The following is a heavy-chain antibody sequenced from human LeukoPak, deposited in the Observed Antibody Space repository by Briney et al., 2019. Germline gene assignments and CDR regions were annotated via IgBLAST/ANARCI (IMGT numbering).Heavy chain of an antibody. Sequence: SETLSLTCTVSGGSISSYYWSWIRQPPGKGLEWIGYIYYSGSTNYNPSLKSRVTISVDTSKNQFSLKLSSVTAADTAVYYCARVGIAAAGTRYFDLWGRGTLVTVSS. J-gene: IGHJ2*01. CDR1: GGSISSYY. V-gene: IGHV4-59*01. CDR2: IYYSGST. D-gene: IGHD6-13*01. CDR3: ARVGIAAAGTRYFDL.